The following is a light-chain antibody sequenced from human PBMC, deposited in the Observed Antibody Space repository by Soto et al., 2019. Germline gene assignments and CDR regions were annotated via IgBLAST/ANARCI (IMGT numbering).Light chain of an antibody. J-gene: IGKJ2*01. CDR3: QQRSNWPPIS. Sequence: EIVLTQSPATLSLSPGETTTLSCRASQSVGSSLAWYQQRPGQAPRLLIYDASVRATGIPDRFSGSGSATDVTLTSSSLEPEDFASYDGQQRSNWPPISVGQGTKLEIK. CDR2: DAS. V-gene: IGKV3-11*01. CDR1: QSVGSS.